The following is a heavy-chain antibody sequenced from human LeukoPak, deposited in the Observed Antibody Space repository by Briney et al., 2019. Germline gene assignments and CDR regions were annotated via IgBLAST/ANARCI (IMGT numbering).Heavy chain of an antibody. V-gene: IGHV3-21*04. CDR3: AKDLSGYGPYWYFDL. J-gene: IGHJ2*01. Sequence: GGSLRLSCAASGFTFSSYNMNWVRQAPGKGLEWVSSITSDSSYVFYADSVKGRFTISRDNSKNTLYLQMNNLRAEDSAVYYCAKDLSGYGPYWYFDLWGRGTLVTVSS. CDR2: ITSDSSYV. CDR1: GFTFSSYN. D-gene: IGHD6-25*01.